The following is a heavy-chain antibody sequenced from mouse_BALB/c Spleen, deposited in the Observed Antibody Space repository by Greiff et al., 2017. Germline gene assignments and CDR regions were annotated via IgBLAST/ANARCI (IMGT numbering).Heavy chain of an antibody. Sequence: VQLVESGPGLVAPSQSLSITCTVSGFSLTGYGVNWVRQPPGKGLEWLGMIWGDGSTDYNSALKSRLSISKDNSKSQVFLKMNSLQTDDTARYYCARDNYYGSSYVWFAYWGQGTLVTVSA. CDR2: IWGDGST. V-gene: IGHV2-6-7*01. CDR1: GFSLTGYG. J-gene: IGHJ3*01. D-gene: IGHD1-1*01. CDR3: ARDNYYGSSYVWFAY.